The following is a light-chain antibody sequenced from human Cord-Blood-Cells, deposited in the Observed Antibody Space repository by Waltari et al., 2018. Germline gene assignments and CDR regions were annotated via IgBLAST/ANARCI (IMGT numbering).Light chain of an antibody. CDR1: SSDVGGYNY. J-gene: IGLJ1*01. Sequence: QSALTQPASVSGSPGPSITISSTGTSSDVGGYNYVSWYQPHPGKAPKLMIYEVSNRPSGVSNRFSGSKSGNTASLTISGLQAEEEADYYCSSYTSSSLYVFGTGTKVTVL. CDR2: EVS. CDR3: SSYTSSSLYV. V-gene: IGLV2-14*01.